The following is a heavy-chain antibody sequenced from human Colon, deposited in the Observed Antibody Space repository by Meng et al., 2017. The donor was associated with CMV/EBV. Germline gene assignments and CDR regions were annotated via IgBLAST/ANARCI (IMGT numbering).Heavy chain of an antibody. D-gene: IGHD5-24*01. CDR1: GFTFSSYW. CDR3: ARWLQLK. Sequence: GESLKISCAASGFTFSSYWMSWVRQAPGKGLEWVASLGVNAGHIYYSESVKGRFTISRDNTRNSLFLQMDRLRADDTAVYYCARWLQLKWGQGTLVTVSS. J-gene: IGHJ4*02. V-gene: IGHV3-21*06. CDR2: LGVNAGHI.